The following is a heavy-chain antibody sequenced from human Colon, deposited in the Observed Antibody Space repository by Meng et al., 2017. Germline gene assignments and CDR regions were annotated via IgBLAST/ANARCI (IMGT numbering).Heavy chain of an antibody. J-gene: IGHJ4*02. CDR3: ARDHGYSYGLPLDY. V-gene: IGHV6-1*01. CDR2: TNYRSKWYN. D-gene: IGHD5-18*01. CDR1: GDSVSSNTAA. Sequence: QVQLQQSGPGLVKPSQTLSLTCVISGDSVSSNTAAWNWIRQAPSRGLEWLRRTNYRSKWYNEYSVSVKSRMTFNADTSKNRVSLQVNSVTPEDTAVYYCARDHGYSYGLPLDYWGQGILVTVSS.